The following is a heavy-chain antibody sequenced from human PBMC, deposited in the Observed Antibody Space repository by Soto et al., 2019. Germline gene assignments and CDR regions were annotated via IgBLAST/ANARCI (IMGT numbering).Heavy chain of an antibody. CDR1: GGTFSSYA. D-gene: IGHD2-2*01. V-gene: IGHV1-69*13. J-gene: IGHJ6*02. Sequence: SVKVSCKASGGTFSSYAISWVRQAPGQGLEWMGGIIPIFGTANYAQKFQGRVTITADESTSTAYMELSSLRSEDTAVYYCVSNLFVVVPAAMNYYYYGMDVWGQGTTVTVSS. CDR3: VSNLFVVVPAAMNYYYYGMDV. CDR2: IIPIFGTA.